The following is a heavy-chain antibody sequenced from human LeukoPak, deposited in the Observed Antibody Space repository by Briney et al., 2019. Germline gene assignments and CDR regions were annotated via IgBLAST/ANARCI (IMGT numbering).Heavy chain of an antibody. Sequence: PSGALSLTWTGSGVSISSYHWSWIRQPPGKGLEWIGYIYNGMSTTDDPYLKNRVSISGDTTKKDYSLKLSSVPAADTPVDYCAGHFSADFWSGYTNWFDPWGQGTLVTVSS. D-gene: IGHD3-3*01. CDR2: IYNGMST. CDR3: AGHFSADFWSGYTNWFDP. V-gene: IGHV4-59*08. J-gene: IGHJ5*02. CDR1: GVSISSYH.